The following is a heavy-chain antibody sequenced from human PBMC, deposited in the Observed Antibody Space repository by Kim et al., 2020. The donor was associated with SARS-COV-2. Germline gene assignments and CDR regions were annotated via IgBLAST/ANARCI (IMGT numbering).Heavy chain of an antibody. J-gene: IGHJ5*02. D-gene: IGHD6-19*01. V-gene: IGHV3-53*01. CDR1: RFTVSNSY. CDR2: TYFGGSK. Sequence: GGSLRLSCALSRFTVSNSYLAWVRQAPGKGLEWVSATYFGGSKYYAEFVQGRFSISGDKSTDTLTLQMNSLRPDDPAVYYCVGAVAGNHYFPAWGQGAL. CDR3: VGAVAGNHYFPA.